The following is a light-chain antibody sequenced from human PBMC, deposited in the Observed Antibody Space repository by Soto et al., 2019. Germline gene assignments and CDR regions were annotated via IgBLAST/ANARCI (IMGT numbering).Light chain of an antibody. V-gene: IGLV2-14*03. J-gene: IGLJ1*01. CDR3: SSYTSSGSHV. CDR1: SSDVGGYNY. CDR2: DVT. Sequence: QPASVSGSPGQSITISCTGTSSDVGGYNYVSWFQQHPGKAPKLMIYDVTNRPSGVSNRFSGSKSGNTASLTISGLQAEDEADFYCSSYTSSGSHVFGTGTKLTVL.